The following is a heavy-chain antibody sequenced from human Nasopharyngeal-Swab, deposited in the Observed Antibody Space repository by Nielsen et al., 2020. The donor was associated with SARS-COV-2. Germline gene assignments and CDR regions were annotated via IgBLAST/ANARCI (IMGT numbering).Heavy chain of an antibody. CDR2: IGGDGNT. CDR3: AKDIFGWTFDI. V-gene: IGHV3-23*01. CDR1: GFSFGTNA. Sequence: GESLKISCVVSGFSFGTNAMTWVRQAPGKGLEWVSAIGGDGNTHCADSVKGRFTISRDTSKNTLYLQMDSLSAEDTAIYYCAKDIFGWTFDIWGQGTMVTVSS. J-gene: IGHJ3*02. D-gene: IGHD2-21*01.